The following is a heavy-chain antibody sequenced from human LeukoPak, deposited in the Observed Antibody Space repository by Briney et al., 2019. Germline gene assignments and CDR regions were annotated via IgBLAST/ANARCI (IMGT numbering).Heavy chain of an antibody. D-gene: IGHD3-10*01. CDR3: AGGPDVLLWFGAPGGGYGMDV. CDR2: ISYDGSNK. V-gene: IGHV3-30-3*01. Sequence: GRSLRLSCAASGFTFSSYAMHWVRQAPGKGLEWVAVISYDGSNKYYADSVKGRFTISRDNSKNTLYLQMNSLRAEDTAVYYCAGGPDVLLWFGAPGGGYGMDVWGQGTTVTVSS. CDR1: GFTFSSYA. J-gene: IGHJ6*02.